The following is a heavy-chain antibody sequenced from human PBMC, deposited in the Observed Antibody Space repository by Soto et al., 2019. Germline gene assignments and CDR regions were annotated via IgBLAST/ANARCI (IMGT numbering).Heavy chain of an antibody. Sequence: GGSLRLSCAACRLTFTIYAMGWVLQAPGKGLEWVSVVSSGGSTYYADSVTGRFTVSRDNSKNTLSLQMNSLRAEDTAVYYCAKRRGAGGHFDYCGQGALVTVPS. CDR2: VSSGGST. CDR3: AKRRGAGGHFDY. V-gene: IGHV3-23*01. D-gene: IGHD2-15*01. CDR1: RLTFTIYA. J-gene: IGHJ4*02.